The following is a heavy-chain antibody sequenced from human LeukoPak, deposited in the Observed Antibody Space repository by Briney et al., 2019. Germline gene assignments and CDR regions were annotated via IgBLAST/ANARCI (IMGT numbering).Heavy chain of an antibody. CDR1: GFTVSSTY. V-gene: IGHV3-53*01. CDR3: ARDRPGGYYGFDY. J-gene: IGHJ4*02. CDR2: ISNAGST. D-gene: IGHD3-22*01. Sequence: PGGSLRLSCAPSGFTVSSTYMSWVRQAPGKGLEWVSIISNAGSTYYADSVKGRFTISRDNSKNTVFLQINSLRAEDTAVYYCARDRPGGYYGFDYWGQGTLVTVSS.